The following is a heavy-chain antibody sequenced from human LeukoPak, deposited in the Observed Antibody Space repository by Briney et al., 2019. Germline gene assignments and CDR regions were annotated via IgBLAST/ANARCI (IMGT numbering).Heavy chain of an antibody. D-gene: IGHD5-12*01. J-gene: IGHJ4*02. Sequence: ASVKVSCKASGYTFTSYYMHWVRQAPGQGLEWRGIINPSGGTTRHAQRFQGRVTMTRDTSTSTVYMELSSLRSEDTAVYYCARTRGYSDYVLDYWGQGTLVTVSS. V-gene: IGHV1-46*01. CDR1: GYTFTSYY. CDR2: INPSGGTT. CDR3: ARTRGYSDYVLDY.